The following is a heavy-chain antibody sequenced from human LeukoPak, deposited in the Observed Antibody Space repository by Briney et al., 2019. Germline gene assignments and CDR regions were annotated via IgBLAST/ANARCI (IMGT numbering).Heavy chain of an antibody. CDR2: IRFHGSFK. Sequence: PGGSLRLSCAASGFTFSAYGMHWVGQAPGTGLEWVAFIRFHGSFKHYADSVKGRFTISRDSSKQTLYLQMNSLRPNDTAVYYCAKDGAPSIAMALYYMDVWGKGTTVIISS. V-gene: IGHV3-30*02. CDR3: AKDGAPSIAMALYYMDV. J-gene: IGHJ6*03. D-gene: IGHD6-19*01. CDR1: GFTFSAYG.